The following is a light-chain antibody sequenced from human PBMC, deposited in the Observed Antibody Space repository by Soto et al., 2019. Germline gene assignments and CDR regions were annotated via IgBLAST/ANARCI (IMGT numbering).Light chain of an antibody. J-gene: IGLJ1*01. CDR2: DVS. Sequence: QSALTQPRSVSGSPGQSVTISCTGTNSDVGVYNYVSWYQHHPGKAPKLMIYDVSKRPSGVPDRFSGSKSDNTASLTISGLQAEDEADYFCSSYVGDSAYAFGTGTKLTVL. V-gene: IGLV2-11*01. CDR3: SSYVGDSAYA. CDR1: NSDVGVYNY.